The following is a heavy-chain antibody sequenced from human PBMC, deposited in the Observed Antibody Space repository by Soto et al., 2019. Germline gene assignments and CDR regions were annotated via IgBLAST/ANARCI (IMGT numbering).Heavy chain of an antibody. Sequence: ASEKLSCKASGYTFTSYGISWVRQPPGQGLEWMGWISAYNGNTNYAQKLQARVTMTTDTSTSTAYMELRSLRSDDTAVYYCARGSAIFGVVTFFDYWGKGSLVTVSS. V-gene: IGHV1-18*01. CDR1: GYTFTSYG. CDR3: ARGSAIFGVVTFFDY. J-gene: IGHJ4*02. CDR2: ISAYNGNT. D-gene: IGHD3-3*01.